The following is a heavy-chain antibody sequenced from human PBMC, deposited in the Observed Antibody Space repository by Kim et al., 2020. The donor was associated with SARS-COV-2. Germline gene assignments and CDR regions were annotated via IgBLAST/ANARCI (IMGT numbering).Heavy chain of an antibody. CDR3: ARCPVDSSSFWLDH. V-gene: IGHV4-4*02. Sequence: NPSLKIRVTISVDKSKNQFSLKLSSVTAADTAVYYCARCPVDSSSFWLDHWGQGTLVTVTS. J-gene: IGHJ5*02. D-gene: IGHD6-19*01.